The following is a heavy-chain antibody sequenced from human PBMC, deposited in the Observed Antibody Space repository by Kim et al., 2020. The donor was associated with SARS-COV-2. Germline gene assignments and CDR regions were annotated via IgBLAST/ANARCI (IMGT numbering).Heavy chain of an antibody. Sequence: GGSLRLSCAASGFTFSSYAMAWVRQAPGKGLELVSTISGSGGSTYYADSVRGRFTISRDTSRNTLYLQMNSLRAEDTAVYYCATGPRLSSVWGQGTLVTVSS. CDR2: ISGSGGST. V-gene: IGHV3-23*01. J-gene: IGHJ4*02. CDR1: GFTFSSYA. CDR3: ATGPRLSSV.